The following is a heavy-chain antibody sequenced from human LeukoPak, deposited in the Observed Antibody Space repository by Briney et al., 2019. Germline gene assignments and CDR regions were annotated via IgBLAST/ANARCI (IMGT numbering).Heavy chain of an antibody. CDR2: ISGSGGST. CDR3: ATAAMSRVVTAAFDY. D-gene: IGHD2-21*02. J-gene: IGHJ4*02. CDR1: GFTFLNYV. V-gene: IGHV3-23*01. Sequence: GGSLRLSCAASGFTFLNYVMSWVRQAPGKGLEWVSGISGSGGSTYHADSVKGRFTISRDNSKNTLYLQMNSLRAEDTAVYYCATAAMSRVVTAAFDYWGQGTLVTVSS.